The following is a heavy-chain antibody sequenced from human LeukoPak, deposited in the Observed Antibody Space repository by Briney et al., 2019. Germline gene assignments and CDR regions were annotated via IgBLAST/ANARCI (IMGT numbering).Heavy chain of an antibody. D-gene: IGHD1-26*01. CDR3: AKSGGYGLIDY. J-gene: IGHJ4*02. V-gene: IGHV4-39*01. Sequence: SETLSLTCTVSGASVSGSPYYWRWIRQPPGKGLEWIGSIYSSGSTYYNTSLQSRVTISIETSKNQISLRLKSVTAADTAMYYCAKSGGYGLIDYWGQGTLVTVSS. CDR2: IYSSGST. CDR1: GASVSGSPYY.